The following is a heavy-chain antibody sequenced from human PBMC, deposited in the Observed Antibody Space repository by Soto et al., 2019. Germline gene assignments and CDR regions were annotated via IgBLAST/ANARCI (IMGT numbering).Heavy chain of an antibody. CDR3: ARGGRSFGELLSPYNWFDP. Sequence: QVQLVQSGAEVKKPGASVKVSCKASGYTFTSYDINWVRQATGQGLEWMGWMNPNSGNTGYAQKFQGRVTMTRNNSISTAYMERSSLRSEDTAVYYCARGGRSFGELLSPYNWFDPWGQGTLVTVSS. D-gene: IGHD3-10*01. J-gene: IGHJ5*02. CDR1: GYTFTSYD. CDR2: MNPNSGNT. V-gene: IGHV1-8*01.